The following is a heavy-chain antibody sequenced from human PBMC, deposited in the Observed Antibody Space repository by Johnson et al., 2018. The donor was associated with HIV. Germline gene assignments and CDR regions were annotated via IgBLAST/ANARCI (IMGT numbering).Heavy chain of an antibody. CDR3: ARDKAVVYSSGWHAFDI. V-gene: IGHV3-74*01. D-gene: IGHD6-19*01. Sequence: VQLVESGGGLVQPGGSLRLSCAASGFSFSSYAMSWVRQAPGKGLVWVSRINSEGSSTDSADSVKGRFTISRDNAKNTLYLQMNSLRAEDTAVYYCARDKAVVYSSGWHAFDIWGQGTMVTVSS. CDR1: GFSFSSYA. CDR2: INSEGSST. J-gene: IGHJ3*02.